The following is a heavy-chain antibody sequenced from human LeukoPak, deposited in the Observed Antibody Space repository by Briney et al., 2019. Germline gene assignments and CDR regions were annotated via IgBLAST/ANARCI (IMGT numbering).Heavy chain of an antibody. J-gene: IGHJ6*03. D-gene: IGHD3-16*01. CDR1: GYTFTSYD. V-gene: IGHV1-8*02. Sequence: ASVKVSCKASGYTFTSYDINWVRQAPGQGLEWMASMNPNNGNTAYARKFQGRVTMTRDTSIGTAYLELCALRSEDTAVYYCARLHWESGGIYFYYYMDVWGKGTTVTVSS. CDR2: MNPNNGNT. CDR3: ARLHWESGGIYFYYYMDV.